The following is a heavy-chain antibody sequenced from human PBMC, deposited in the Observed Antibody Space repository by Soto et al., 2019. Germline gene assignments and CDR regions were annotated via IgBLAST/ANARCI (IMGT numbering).Heavy chain of an antibody. CDR1: GGSFSGYY. J-gene: IGHJ4*02. CDR2: INHSGST. CDR3: ARLAFWGIAVAGVDY. V-gene: IGHV4-34*01. D-gene: IGHD6-19*01. Sequence: SETLSLTCAVYGGSFSGYYWSWIRQPPGKGLEWIGEINHSGSTNYNPSLKSRVTISVDTSKNQFSLKLSSVTAADTALYYCARLAFWGIAVAGVDYWGQGTLVTVSS.